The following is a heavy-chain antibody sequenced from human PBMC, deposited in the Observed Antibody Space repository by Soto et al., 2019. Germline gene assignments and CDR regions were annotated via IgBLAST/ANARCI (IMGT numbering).Heavy chain of an antibody. CDR3: AKGSYRGYAYFYYYAMDV. CDR1: GFTFRSYA. CDR2: ITGGGDGT. Sequence: EEVLLESGGGLVQPGGSLRLSCAASGFTFRSYAMSWVRQAPGKGLEWVSTITGGGDGTYYANSVKGRFTISRDSSKNVLDLQMSSLRAEDTAIYYCAKGSYRGYAYFYYYAMDVWGQGTTVTVSS. D-gene: IGHD5-12*01. V-gene: IGHV3-23*01. J-gene: IGHJ6*02.